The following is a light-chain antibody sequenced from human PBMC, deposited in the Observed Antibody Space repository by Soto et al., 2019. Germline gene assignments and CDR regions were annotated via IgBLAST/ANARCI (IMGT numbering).Light chain of an antibody. J-gene: IGKJ5*01. CDR2: VSS. V-gene: IGKV1-39*01. CDR3: QQGYSSPAT. CDR1: QSIGKH. Sequence: DIQMTQSPSVLSASVGDRVTITCRASQSIGKHLNWYQQKPGKAPKFLIYVSSKLQSGVPSRFTGSGSGTDSTLTVTSLQAEDFATYYCQQGYSSPATFGQGTRLVI.